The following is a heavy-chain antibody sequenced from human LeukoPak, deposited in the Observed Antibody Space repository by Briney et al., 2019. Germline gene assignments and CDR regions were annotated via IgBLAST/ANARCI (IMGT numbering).Heavy chain of an antibody. D-gene: IGHD2-2*01. V-gene: IGHV3-21*01. J-gene: IGHJ5*02. CDR1: GFTFSSYS. CDR3: ARDSCSSTSCDEWFDP. Sequence: GGSLRLSCAASGFTFSSYSMNWVRQAPGKGLEWVSSISSSSSYICYADSVKGRFTISRDNAKNSLYLQMNSLRAEDTAVYYCARDSCSSTSCDEWFDPWGQGTLVTVSS. CDR2: ISSSSSYI.